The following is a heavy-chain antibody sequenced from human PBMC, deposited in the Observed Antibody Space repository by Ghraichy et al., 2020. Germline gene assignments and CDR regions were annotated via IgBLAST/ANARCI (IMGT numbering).Heavy chain of an antibody. CDR2: LSGSGGST. CDR3: AKDHGDYAFDY. CDR1: GFTFSSYA. Sequence: GESLNISCAASGFTFSSYALSWVRQAPGKGLEWVSALSGSGGSTYYADSVKGRFTISRDNSKNTLYLQMNSLRAEDTAVYYCAKDHGDYAFDYWGQGTLVTVSS. D-gene: IGHD4-17*01. J-gene: IGHJ4*02. V-gene: IGHV3-23*01.